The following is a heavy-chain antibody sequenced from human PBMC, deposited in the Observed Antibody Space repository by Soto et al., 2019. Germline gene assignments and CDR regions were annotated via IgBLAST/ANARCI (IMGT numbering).Heavy chain of an antibody. CDR2: ISYDGSNK. CDR1: GFTFSSYA. V-gene: IGHV3-30-3*01. D-gene: IGHD4-17*01. Sequence: QVQLVESGGGVVQPGRSLRLSCAASGFTFSSYAMHWVRQAPGKGLEWVAVISYDGSNKYYADSVKGRFTISRDNSKNTLYLQMNSLRAEDTAVYYCARPYGAESEPQIQPPWFDPWGQGTLVTVSS. J-gene: IGHJ5*02. CDR3: ARPYGAESEPQIQPPWFDP.